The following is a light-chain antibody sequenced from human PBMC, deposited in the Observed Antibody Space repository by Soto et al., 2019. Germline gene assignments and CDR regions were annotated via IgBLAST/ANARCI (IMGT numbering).Light chain of an antibody. Sequence: ETLLTQSPGTLSLSPGERATLSCRASEALGRNYLAWYQQKPGQAPRLLIHRIYIRAAGIPDRFTGSASGTDFTLTISRLEPEDFRVYYCQQYDNFPQTFGQGTKVDIK. CDR1: EALGRNY. J-gene: IGKJ1*01. CDR2: RIY. CDR3: QQYDNFPQT. V-gene: IGKV3-20*01.